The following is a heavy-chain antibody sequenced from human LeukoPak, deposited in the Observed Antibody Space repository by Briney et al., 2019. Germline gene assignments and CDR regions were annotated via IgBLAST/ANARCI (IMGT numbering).Heavy chain of an antibody. V-gene: IGHV3-7*01. CDR2: IKQDESEK. Sequence: PGGSLRLSCAASGFTFSSYWMSCVRQAPGKGLEWAANIKQDESEKYYVDSVKGRFTISRDNAKNSLYLQMNSLRAEDTAVYYCARDKIEGPTKLDYWGQGILVTVSS. CDR3: ARDKIEGPTKLDY. J-gene: IGHJ4*02. D-gene: IGHD1-1*01. CDR1: GFTFSSYW.